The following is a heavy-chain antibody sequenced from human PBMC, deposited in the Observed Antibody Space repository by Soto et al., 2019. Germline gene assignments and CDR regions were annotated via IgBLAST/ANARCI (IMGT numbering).Heavy chain of an antibody. CDR1: GFTFSSYS. D-gene: IGHD2-15*01. CDR3: ARVSCSGGSCYYYYGMDV. V-gene: IGHV3-48*02. J-gene: IGHJ6*02. CDR2: ISSSSSTI. Sequence: GGSLRLSCAASGFTFSSYSMNWVRQAPGKGLEWVSYISSSSSTIYYADSVKGRFTISRDNAKNSLYLQMNSMRDEDKAVYYCARVSCSGGSCYYYYGMDVWGQGTTVTVSS.